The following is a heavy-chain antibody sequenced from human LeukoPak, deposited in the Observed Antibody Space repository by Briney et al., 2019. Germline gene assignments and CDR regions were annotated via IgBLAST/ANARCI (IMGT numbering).Heavy chain of an antibody. D-gene: IGHD1-26*01. J-gene: IGHJ4*02. V-gene: IGHV1-69*04. CDR2: IIPILGIA. Sequence: SVKVSCKASGGTFSSYAISWVRQAPGQGLEWMGRIIPILGIANYAQKFQGRVTITADKSTSTAYMELSSLRSEDTAVYYCACDRGELLELDYWGQGTLVTVSP. CDR3: ACDRGELLELDY. CDR1: GGTFSSYA.